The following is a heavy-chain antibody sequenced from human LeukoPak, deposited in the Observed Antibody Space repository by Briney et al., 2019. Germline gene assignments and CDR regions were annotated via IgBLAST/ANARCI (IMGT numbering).Heavy chain of an antibody. CDR3: ARERTYYFDY. Sequence: SETLSLTCTVSGGSISSGDYYWSWLRQPPGRGLEWIGYNYYRGSTYYNPSLKSRVIISVDTSTNPYSLKLSSMTAADTAVYYCARERTYYFDYWGQGTQVTVSS. V-gene: IGHV4-30-4*01. CDR2: NYYRGST. CDR1: GGSISSGDYY. J-gene: IGHJ4*02.